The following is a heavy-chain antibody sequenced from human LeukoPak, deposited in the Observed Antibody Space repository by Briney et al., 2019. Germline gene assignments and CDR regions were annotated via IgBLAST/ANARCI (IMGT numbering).Heavy chain of an antibody. J-gene: IGHJ5*02. CDR3: ARDYQIIYSSGWTRWNWFDP. CDR2: INPNSGGT. V-gene: IGHV1-2*02. CDR1: GYTFTSYG. Sequence: ASVKVSCKASGYTFTSYGISWVRQAPGQGLEWMGWINPNSGGTNYAQKFQGRVTMTRDTSISTAYMELSRLRSDDTAVYYCARDYQIIYSSGWTRWNWFDPWGQGTLVTVSS. D-gene: IGHD6-19*01.